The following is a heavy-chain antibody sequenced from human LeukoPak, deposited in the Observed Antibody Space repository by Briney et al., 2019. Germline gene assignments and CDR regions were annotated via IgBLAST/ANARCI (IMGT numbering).Heavy chain of an antibody. CDR3: AKDHLRGGNSLYYFDY. CDR1: GFTFSSYG. D-gene: IGHD4-23*01. V-gene: IGHV3-30*02. Sequence: GGSLRLSCAASGFTFSSYGMHWVRQAPGKGLEWVAFIRYDGSNKYYADSVKGRFTISRDNSKNTLYLQMNSLRAEDTAVYYCAKDHLRGGNSLYYFDYWGQGTLVTVSS. CDR2: IRYDGSNK. J-gene: IGHJ4*02.